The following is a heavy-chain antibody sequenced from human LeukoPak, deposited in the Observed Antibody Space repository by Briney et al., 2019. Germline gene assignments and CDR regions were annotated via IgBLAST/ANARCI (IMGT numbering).Heavy chain of an antibody. Sequence: ASVKVSCKASGDTFSSYAISWVRQAPGQGLEWMGWISTYNGHTNYAQKLQGRVTMTTDTSTSTAYMELRNLRSDDTAVNYCARGGRWELPRPYAFDIWGQGTMVTVSS. CDR2: ISTYNGHT. J-gene: IGHJ3*02. V-gene: IGHV1-18*01. D-gene: IGHD1-26*01. CDR3: ARGGRWELPRPYAFDI. CDR1: GDTFSSYA.